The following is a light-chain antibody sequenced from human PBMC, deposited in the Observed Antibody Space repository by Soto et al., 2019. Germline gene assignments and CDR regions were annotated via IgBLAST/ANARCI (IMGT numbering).Light chain of an antibody. J-gene: IGLJ1*01. CDR1: RNDIGAYEF. CDR3: MSYACADPYD. V-gene: IGLV2-8*01. Sequence: LTQPPSESGSPAQSVTISCTGTRNDIGAYEFVSGYQDHPGKAPKLIIYEVVRRPSGVPDGFYGSKSGNTASLTVSGLQAADEADSYCMSYACADPYDFASGPKVTV. CDR2: EVV.